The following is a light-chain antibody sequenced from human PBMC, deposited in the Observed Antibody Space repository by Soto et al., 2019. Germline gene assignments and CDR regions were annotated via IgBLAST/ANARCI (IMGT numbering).Light chain of an antibody. Sequence: QSVLTQPASVSGSPGQSITISCTGTSSDVGVYNYVSWYQQHPGKAPKLMIYEVSNRPSGVSNRFSGSKSGNTASLTISGLQDEDEADYYCNSYTASSTLVFGGGTKLTVL. J-gene: IGLJ3*02. V-gene: IGLV2-14*01. CDR2: EVS. CDR1: SSDVGVYNY. CDR3: NSYTASSTLV.